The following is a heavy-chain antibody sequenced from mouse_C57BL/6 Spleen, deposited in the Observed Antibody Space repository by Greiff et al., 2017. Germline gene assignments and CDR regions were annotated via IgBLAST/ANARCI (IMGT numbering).Heavy chain of an antibody. CDR1: GFSLTSYG. J-gene: IGHJ1*03. D-gene: IGHD1-1*01. CDR2: IWSDGST. V-gene: IGHV2-6-1*01. Sequence: QVQLKESGPGLVAPSQSLSITCPVSGFSLTSYGVHWVRQPPGKGLEWLVVIWSDGSTTYNSALKSRLSISKDNSKSQVFLKMNSLQTDDTAMYYCARHGYYGSSPHWYFDVWGTGTTVTVSS. CDR3: ARHGYYGSSPHWYFDV.